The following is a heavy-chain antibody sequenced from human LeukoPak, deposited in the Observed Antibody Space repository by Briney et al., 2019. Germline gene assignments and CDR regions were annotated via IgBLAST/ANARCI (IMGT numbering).Heavy chain of an antibody. J-gene: IGHJ4*02. D-gene: IGHD3-9*01. CDR1: GFTFSSYS. CDR2: ISISTSSI. V-gene: IGHV3-48*04. Sequence: GGSLRLSCVGSGFTFSSYSMSWVRQAPGKGLEWVSYISISTSSIDYADSVKGRFTISRDNAKNTLYLQMNSLRAEDTAVYYCARDYDILTGWDFDYWGQGTLVTVSS. CDR3: ARDYDILTGWDFDY.